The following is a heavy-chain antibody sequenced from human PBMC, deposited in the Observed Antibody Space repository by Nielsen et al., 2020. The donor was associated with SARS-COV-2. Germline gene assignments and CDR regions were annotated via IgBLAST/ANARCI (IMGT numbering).Heavy chain of an antibody. V-gene: IGHV1-3*01. D-gene: IGHD6-19*01. CDR2: INAGNGNT. Sequence: ASVQVSCKASGYVFASYAIHWVRQAPAQRLEWMGWINAGNGNTKYSQKFEGRVTITRDTSANTANTELSSLTSEDTAVYFCAREGTGYSNGWFSDYWGQGTLVTVSS. CDR1: GYVFASYA. J-gene: IGHJ4*02. CDR3: AREGTGYSNGWFSDY.